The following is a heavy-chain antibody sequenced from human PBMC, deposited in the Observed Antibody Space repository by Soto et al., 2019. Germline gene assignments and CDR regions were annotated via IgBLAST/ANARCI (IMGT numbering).Heavy chain of an antibody. D-gene: IGHD6-13*01. CDR3: ARGAARIAVASLDAFDI. J-gene: IGHJ3*02. V-gene: IGHV3-21*01. CDR2: ITDSGDRT. CDR1: EFTFSSYG. Sequence: GGSLRLSCAASEFTFSSYGMTWVRQAPGKGLQWVSAITDSGDRTFYADSVKGRFTISRDNAKNSLYLQMNSLRAEDTAVYYCARGAARIAVASLDAFDIWGQGTMVTVSS.